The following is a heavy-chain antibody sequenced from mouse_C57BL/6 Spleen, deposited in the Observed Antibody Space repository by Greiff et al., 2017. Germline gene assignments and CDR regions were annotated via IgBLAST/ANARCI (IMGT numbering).Heavy chain of an antibody. CDR2: INPNNGGT. D-gene: IGHD1-1*01. Sequence: VQLQQSGPELVKPGASVKISCKASGYTFTDYYMNWVKQSHGKSLEWIGDINPNNGGTSYNQKFTGKATLTVDKSSSTAYMELRSLTSEDSAVYYCASLNYYGSRDAMDYWGQGTSVTVSS. CDR1: GYTFTDYY. CDR3: ASLNYYGSRDAMDY. J-gene: IGHJ4*01. V-gene: IGHV1-26*01.